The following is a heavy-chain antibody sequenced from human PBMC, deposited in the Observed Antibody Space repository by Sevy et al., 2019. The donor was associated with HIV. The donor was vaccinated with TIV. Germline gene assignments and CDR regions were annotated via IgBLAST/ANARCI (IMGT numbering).Heavy chain of an antibody. CDR1: GYTFTGYY. J-gene: IGHJ6*03. Sequence: ASVKVSCKASGYTFTGYYMHWVRQAPGQGLEWMGWINPNSGGTNYAQKFQGRVTMTRDTSISTAYMELSRLRSDDTAVYYCARDGVPAADYYYYYYTDVWGKGTTVTVSS. CDR2: INPNSGGT. V-gene: IGHV1-2*02. D-gene: IGHD2-2*01. CDR3: ARDGVPAADYYYYYYTDV.